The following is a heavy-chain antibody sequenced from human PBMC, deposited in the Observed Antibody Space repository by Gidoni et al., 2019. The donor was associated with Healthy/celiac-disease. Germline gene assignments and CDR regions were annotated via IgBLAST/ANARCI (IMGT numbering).Heavy chain of an antibody. J-gene: IGHJ6*02. CDR2: IVVGSGNT. CDR1: GFTFTSSA. Sequence: QMQLVQSGPAVKKPGTSVKVSCKASGFTFTSSAVQWVRQARGQRLEWIGWIVVGSGNTNYAQKFQERVTITRDMSTSTAYMELSSLRSEDTAVYYCAADLVTMIVVRGDYYGMDVWGQGTTVTVSS. CDR3: AADLVTMIVVRGDYYGMDV. V-gene: IGHV1-58*01. D-gene: IGHD3-22*01.